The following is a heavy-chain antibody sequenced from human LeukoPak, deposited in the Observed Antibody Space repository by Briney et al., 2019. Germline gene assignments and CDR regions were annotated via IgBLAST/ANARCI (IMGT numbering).Heavy chain of an antibody. CDR1: GFTFSSYA. CDR2: ISYDGSNK. V-gene: IGHV3-30-3*01. J-gene: IGHJ4*02. D-gene: IGHD3-22*01. Sequence: GGSLRLPCAASGFTFSSYAMHWVRQAPGKGLEWVAVISYDGSNKYYADSVKGRFTISRDNSKNTLYLQMNSLKAEDTAVYYCARELNYDSSGYYFDYWGQGTLVTVSS. CDR3: ARELNYDSSGYYFDY.